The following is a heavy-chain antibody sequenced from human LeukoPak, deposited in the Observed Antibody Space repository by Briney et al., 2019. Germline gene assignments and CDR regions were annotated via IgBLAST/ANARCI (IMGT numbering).Heavy chain of an antibody. D-gene: IGHD5-12*01. CDR1: GGTFISYA. CDR2: IIPIFGTA. J-gene: IGHJ6*02. CDR3: ARDRYSGYDPHEEKYGMDV. V-gene: IGHV1-69*13. Sequence: ASVKVSCKASGGTFISYAISWVRQAPGQGLEWMGGIIPIFGTANYAQKFQGRVTITADESTSTAYMELSSLRSEDTAVYYCARDRYSGYDPHEEKYGMDVWGQGTTVTVSS.